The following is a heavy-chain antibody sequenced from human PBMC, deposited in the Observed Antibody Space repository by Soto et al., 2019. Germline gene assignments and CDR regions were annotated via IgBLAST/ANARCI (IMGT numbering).Heavy chain of an antibody. CDR2: INAGNGNT. J-gene: IGHJ4*02. Sequence: ASVKVSCKASGYTFTSYAMHWVRQAPGQRLEWMGWINAGNGNTKYSENFQGRVTFTRDTSASTVYMQLSSLTSEDTAVYYCARDDSGFSGSHYIDYFNYWGQGALVTVSS. D-gene: IGHD1-26*01. CDR1: GYTFTSYA. CDR3: ARDDSGFSGSHYIDYFNY. V-gene: IGHV1-3*01.